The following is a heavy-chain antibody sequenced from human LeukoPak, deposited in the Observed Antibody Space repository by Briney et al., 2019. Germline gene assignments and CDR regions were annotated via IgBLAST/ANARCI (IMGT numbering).Heavy chain of an antibody. CDR2: IYYSGST. Sequence: SQTLSLTCTVSGGSISSGDYYWSWIRQPPGKGLEWIGYIYYSGSTYYNPSLKSRVTISVDTSKNQFSLKPSSVTAADTAVYYCASAYDSSGYYWGGPFDYWGQGTLVTVSS. V-gene: IGHV4-30-4*01. D-gene: IGHD3-22*01. J-gene: IGHJ4*02. CDR3: ASAYDSSGYYWGGPFDY. CDR1: GGSISSGDYY.